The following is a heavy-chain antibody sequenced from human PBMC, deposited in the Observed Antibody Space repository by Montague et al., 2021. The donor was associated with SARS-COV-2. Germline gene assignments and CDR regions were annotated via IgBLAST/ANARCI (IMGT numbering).Heavy chain of an antibody. J-gene: IGHJ5*02. D-gene: IGHD2-15*01. V-gene: IGHV4-59*01. CDR1: GGSISSYY. Sequence: SETLSLTCTVSGGSISSYYWSWIRQPPGKGLEWIGYIYYSGSTNXNPSLKSRVTISVDTSKNQFSLKLSSVTAVDTAVYYCARASLGYCSGGRCYVGFDPWGQGTLVTVSS. CDR2: IYYSGST. CDR3: ARASLGYCSGGRCYVGFDP.